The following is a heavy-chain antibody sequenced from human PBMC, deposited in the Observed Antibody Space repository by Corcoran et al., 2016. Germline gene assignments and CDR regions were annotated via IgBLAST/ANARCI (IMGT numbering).Heavy chain of an antibody. Sequence: EVQLVESGGGLVKPGGSLRLSCAASGFTFSSYSMTWVRQAPGKGLEWVSSISSSSSYIYYADAVKGRFTISRDNAKNSLYLQMNSLRAEDTAVYYCARNGGGYCSGGSCFETKRPNYFDYWGQGTLVTVSS. CDR3: ARNGGGYCSGGSCFETKRPNYFDY. CDR2: ISSSSSYI. J-gene: IGHJ4*02. CDR1: GFTFSSYS. D-gene: IGHD2-15*01. V-gene: IGHV3-21*01.